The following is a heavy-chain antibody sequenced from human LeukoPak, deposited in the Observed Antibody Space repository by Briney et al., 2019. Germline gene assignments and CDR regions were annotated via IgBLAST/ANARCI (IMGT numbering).Heavy chain of an antibody. V-gene: IGHV1-24*01. D-gene: IGHD5-24*01. Sequence: ASVKVSCKVSGYTLTELSIHWVRQAPGKGLEWMGGFDPEDIETVYAQKFQGRVTMTTDTSTSTAYMELRSLRSDDTAVYYCARSFKEQLGEIGYWGQGTLVTVSS. J-gene: IGHJ4*02. CDR2: FDPEDIET. CDR1: GYTLTELS. CDR3: ARSFKEQLGEIGY.